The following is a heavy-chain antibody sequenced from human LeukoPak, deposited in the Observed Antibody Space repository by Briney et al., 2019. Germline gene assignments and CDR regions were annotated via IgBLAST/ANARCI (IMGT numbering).Heavy chain of an antibody. CDR2: ISAYDGST. CDR3: ARIAEQHLQYYYDY. D-gene: IGHD6-13*01. Sequence: ASVKVSCKASGFSFTSYGFSWVRQSPGQGLEWMGWISAYDGSTNYAQKLTGRVTMATDTSTSTAYMDLRSLRSDDSAVYFCARIAEQHLQYYYDYWGQGTLVTVSS. CDR1: GFSFTSYG. V-gene: IGHV1-18*01. J-gene: IGHJ4*02.